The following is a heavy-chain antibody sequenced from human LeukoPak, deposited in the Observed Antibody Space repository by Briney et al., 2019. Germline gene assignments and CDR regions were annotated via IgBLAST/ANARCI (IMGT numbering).Heavy chain of an antibody. J-gene: IGHJ3*02. CDR2: INHSGST. D-gene: IGHD5-18*01. CDR1: GGSFSGYY. CDR3: ARVYCGYSYGYRGNAFDI. Sequence: SETLSLTCAVYGGSFSGYYWSWIRQPPGKGLEWIGEINHSGSTNYNPSLKSRVTISVDTSKNQFSLKLSSVTAADTAVYYCARVYCGYSYGYRGNAFDIWGQGTMVTVSS. V-gene: IGHV4-34*01.